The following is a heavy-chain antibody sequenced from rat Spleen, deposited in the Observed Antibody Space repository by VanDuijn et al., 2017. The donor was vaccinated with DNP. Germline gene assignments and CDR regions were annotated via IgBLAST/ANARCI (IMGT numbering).Heavy chain of an antibody. CDR3: ATSSYYGYDYGFGY. Sequence: EVQLVESGGGLVQPGNSLKLSCAASGFTFGAYAMAWVRQSPKKGLEWVATIISDGSSTYYRDSVRGRFTISRDYARNTLYLQMDSLRSEDTATYYCATSSYYGYDYGFGYWGQGTLVTVSS. V-gene: IGHV5S10*01. D-gene: IGHD1-7*01. J-gene: IGHJ3*01. CDR2: IISDGSST. CDR1: GFTFGAYA.